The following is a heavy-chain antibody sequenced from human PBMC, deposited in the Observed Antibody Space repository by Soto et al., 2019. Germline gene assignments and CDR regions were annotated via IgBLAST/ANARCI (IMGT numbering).Heavy chain of an antibody. V-gene: IGHV1-2*04. CDR2: IKLNTGGT. J-gene: IGHJ4*02. Sequence: QVQLVQSGAEVKKPGASVRVSCKASSYTFTGYYLHWVRQAPGQGLEWMGWIKLNTGGTNYAQKFQGWVTMTRDTSINTAYMELNSLKSDDTAVYYCARALSRGYYCDFDYWGQGTLVTVSS. CDR1: SYTFTGYY. CDR3: ARALSRGYYCDFDY. D-gene: IGHD3-22*01.